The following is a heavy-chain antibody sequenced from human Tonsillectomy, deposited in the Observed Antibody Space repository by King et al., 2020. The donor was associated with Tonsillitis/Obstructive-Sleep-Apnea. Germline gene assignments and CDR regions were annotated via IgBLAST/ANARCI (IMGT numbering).Heavy chain of an antibody. D-gene: IGHD2-15*01. V-gene: IGHV5-51*01. CDR2: IYPGDSDT. CDR1: GYSFTSYW. J-gene: IGHJ4*02. CDR3: ATRTYCSGGSCYWIFDY. Sequence: QLVQSGAEVKKPGESLKISCKGSGYSFTSYWIGWVRQMPGKGLEWMGIIYPGDSDTRYSPSFQGQVTISADKSISTAYLQWSGLKASDTAMYYCATRTYCSGGSCYWIFDYWGQGTLVTVSS.